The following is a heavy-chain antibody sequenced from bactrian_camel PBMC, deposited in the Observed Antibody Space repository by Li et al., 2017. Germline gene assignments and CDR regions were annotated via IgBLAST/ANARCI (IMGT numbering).Heavy chain of an antibody. CDR3: PLASESGVVVGPLGSRLWVS. V-gene: IGHV3S40*01. D-gene: IGHD2*01. J-gene: IGHJ6*01. CDR1: GFIFGSYA. Sequence: VQLVEYGGGLVQPGGSLRLSCAASGFIFGSYAMNWVRQAPGKGLEWVSGITSGGGSSYYADSVKGQFIISRDNTKNTVYLQMNSLNPEHTAVITVPLASESGVVVGPLGSRLWVSGARGPRSPSP. CDR2: ITSGGGSS.